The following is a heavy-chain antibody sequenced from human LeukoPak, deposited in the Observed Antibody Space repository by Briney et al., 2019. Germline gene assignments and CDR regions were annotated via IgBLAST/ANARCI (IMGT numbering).Heavy chain of an antibody. V-gene: IGHV4-39*07. CDR2: IYYSGST. J-gene: IGHJ4*02. CDR3: ARVGGYSHKD. Sequence: SETLSLTCTVSGGSISSSSYYWGWIRRPPGKGLVWIGSIYYSGSTYYNPSLKSRVTISVDTSKNQFSLKVRSVTAADTAVYYCARVGGYSHKDWGQGNLVTVSS. D-gene: IGHD5-18*01. CDR1: GGSISSSSYY.